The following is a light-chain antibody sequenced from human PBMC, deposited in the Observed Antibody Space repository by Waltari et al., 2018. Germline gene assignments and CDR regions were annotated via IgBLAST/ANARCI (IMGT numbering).Light chain of an antibody. V-gene: IGKV4-1*01. CDR3: QQYYSTPPHT. CDR2: WAS. CDR1: QSVLYSSNNKNY. Sequence: DIVMTQSPDSLAVSLGERTTINRKSSQSVLYSSNNKNYLAWYQRKPGQPPKLLIYWASTRESGVPDRFSGSGSGTDFTLTISSLQAEDVAVYYCQQYYSTPPHTFGQGTKLEIK. J-gene: IGKJ2*01.